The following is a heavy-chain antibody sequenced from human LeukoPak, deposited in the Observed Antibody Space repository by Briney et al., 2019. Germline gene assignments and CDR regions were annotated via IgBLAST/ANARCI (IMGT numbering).Heavy chain of an antibody. V-gene: IGHV3-21*01. Sequence: ETLSLTCTVSGGSISSSSFYWGWIRQPPGKGLEWVSSISSSSSYIYYADSVKGRFTISRDNAKNSLYLQMNSLRAEDTAVYYCASMSSTCSGVDYWGQGTLVTVSS. CDR2: ISSSSSYI. CDR3: ASMSSTCSGVDY. J-gene: IGHJ4*02. D-gene: IGHD2-2*01. CDR1: GGSISSSS.